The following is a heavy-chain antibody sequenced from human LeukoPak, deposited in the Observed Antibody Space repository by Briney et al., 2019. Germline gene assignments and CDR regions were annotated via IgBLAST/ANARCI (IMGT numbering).Heavy chain of an antibody. V-gene: IGHV4-61*02. Sequence: SQTLSLTCTVSGGSISSGSYYWRWIRQPAGKGLEWIGRIYTSGSTNYNPSLNSRFTISVDTSKNQVSLKLTSVTAADTAVYYCARDTYHYDISGYYRLDYWGQGTLVTVSS. J-gene: IGHJ4*02. D-gene: IGHD3-22*01. CDR2: IYTSGST. CDR1: GGSISSGSYY. CDR3: ARDTYHYDISGYYRLDY.